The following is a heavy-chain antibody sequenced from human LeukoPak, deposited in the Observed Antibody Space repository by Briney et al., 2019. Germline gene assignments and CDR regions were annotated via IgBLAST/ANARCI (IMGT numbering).Heavy chain of an antibody. D-gene: IGHD3-22*01. CDR1: GGSISSGDYY. V-gene: IGHV4-30-4*08. J-gene: IGHJ4*02. CDR2: IYYSGST. CDR3: ARVRYDSSGYYSFHFDY. Sequence: PSETLSLTCTVSGGSISSGDYYWSWIRQPPGKGLEWIGYIYYSGSTYYNPSLKSRVTISVDTSENQFSLKLSSVTAADTAVYYCARVRYDSSGYYSFHFDYWGQGTLVTVSS.